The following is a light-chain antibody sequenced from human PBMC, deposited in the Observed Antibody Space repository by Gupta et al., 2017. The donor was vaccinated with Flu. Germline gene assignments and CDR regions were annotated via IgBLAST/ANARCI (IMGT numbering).Light chain of an antibody. CDR3: QTWDGTTGV. CDR2: QDS. V-gene: IGLV3-1*01. J-gene: IGLJ2*01. Sequence: STGQTAVITCSGDRLGDNFVSWYQQKPGQSPVLVIYQDSKRPSGIPERFSGSNSDNTATLTVSGTQAVDEADFYCQTWDGTTGVFGGGTKLTVL. CDR1: RLGDNF.